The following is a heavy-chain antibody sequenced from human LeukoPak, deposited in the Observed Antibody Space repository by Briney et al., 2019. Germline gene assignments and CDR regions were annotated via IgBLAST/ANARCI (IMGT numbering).Heavy chain of an antibody. V-gene: IGHV3-23*01. CDR1: GFTFSSYA. CDR3: ANWGGSKRGGDWDDY. CDR2: ISGSGGRT. J-gene: IGHJ4*02. Sequence: HAGGSLRLSCAASGFTFSSYAMSWVRQAPGKGLEWVSAISGSGGRTYYADSVKGRCTLSRDNAKNTLYLQMSSLRAEDTAVYYCANWGGSKRGGDWDDYWGQGTLVSVST. D-gene: IGHD2-21*02.